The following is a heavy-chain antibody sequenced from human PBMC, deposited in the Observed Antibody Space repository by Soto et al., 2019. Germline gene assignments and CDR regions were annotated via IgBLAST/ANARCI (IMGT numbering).Heavy chain of an antibody. J-gene: IGHJ4*02. Sequence: PSETLSLTCAVYGGSFSGYYWSWIRQPPGKGLEWIGEINHSGSTNYNPSLKSRVTISVDTSKNQFSLKLSSVTAADTAVYYCASEQWLVRGYFDYWGQGTLVTVSS. D-gene: IGHD6-19*01. CDR1: GGSFSGYY. V-gene: IGHV4-34*01. CDR2: INHSGST. CDR3: ASEQWLVRGYFDY.